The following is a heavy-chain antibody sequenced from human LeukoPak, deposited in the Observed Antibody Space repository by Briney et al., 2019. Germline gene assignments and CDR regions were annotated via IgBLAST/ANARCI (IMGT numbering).Heavy chain of an antibody. Sequence: GGSLRLSCVASGFTFSSYWMHWVCQDPRKGLVWVSRINGDGRNINYADSVRGRFTISRDNAKNTLYLQMNSLRAEDTAVYYCARDAGWARRYFDYWGQGTLVTVSS. D-gene: IGHD1-26*01. V-gene: IGHV3-74*01. CDR3: ARDAGWARRYFDY. J-gene: IGHJ4*02. CDR2: INGDGRNI. CDR1: GFTFSSYW.